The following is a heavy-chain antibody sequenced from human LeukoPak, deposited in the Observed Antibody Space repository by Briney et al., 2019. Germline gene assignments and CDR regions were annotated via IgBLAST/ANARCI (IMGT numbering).Heavy chain of an antibody. CDR2: IWYEGSNK. J-gene: IGHJ4*02. CDR1: GFTFSSYG. Sequence: GGSLRLSCAASGFTFSSYGMHWVRQAPGKGLEWVAVIWYEGSNKYYADSVKGRFTISRDNSKNTLYLQMNSLRAEDTAVYYCARGLRYFDWLVIDYWGQGTLVTVSS. D-gene: IGHD3-9*01. CDR3: ARGLRYFDWLVIDY. V-gene: IGHV3-33*08.